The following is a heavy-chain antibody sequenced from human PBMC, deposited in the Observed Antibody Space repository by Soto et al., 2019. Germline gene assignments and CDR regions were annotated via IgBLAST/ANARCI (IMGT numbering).Heavy chain of an antibody. J-gene: IGHJ6*03. CDR3: ARVTTRGESAYYYYYYMDV. CDR1: GFTVSSNY. D-gene: IGHD3-16*01. Sequence: EVQLVESGGGLVQPGGSLRLSCAASGFTVSSNYMSWVRQAPGKGLEWVSVIYSGGSTYYADSVKGRFTISRDNSKNTLYLQMNSLRAEDTAVYYCARVTTRGESAYYYYYYMDVWGKGTTVTVSS. V-gene: IGHV3-66*01. CDR2: IYSGGST.